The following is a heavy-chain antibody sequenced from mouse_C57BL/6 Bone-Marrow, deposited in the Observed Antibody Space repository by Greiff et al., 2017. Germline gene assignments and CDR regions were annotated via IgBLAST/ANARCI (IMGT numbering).Heavy chain of an antibody. CDR3: TNSDGYCVPFFDY. D-gene: IGHD2-3*01. J-gene: IGHJ2*01. CDR1: GYTFTSYW. V-gene: IGHV1-5*01. Sequence: VQLKESGTVLVRPGASVKMSCKTSGYTFTSYWMHWVKQRPGQGLEWIGAIYPGNSDTRYNQKFKGKAKLTAVTSANTAYMELSSLTNEDSAVYDCTNSDGYCVPFFDYWGQGTTLTVSS. CDR2: IYPGNSDT.